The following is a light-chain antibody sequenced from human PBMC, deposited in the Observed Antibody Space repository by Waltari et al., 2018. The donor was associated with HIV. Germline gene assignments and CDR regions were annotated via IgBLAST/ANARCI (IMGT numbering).Light chain of an antibody. CDR1: QSVATN. Sequence: EIVMTQSTATLSVSPGERATLSCRASQSVATNLAWYQQKPGQAHRPLIYCASTRATGIPARFSGSGSGTEFTLTITSLQSEDFEVYYCQQYNSWPLTFGGGTKVEIK. CDR3: QQYNSWPLT. J-gene: IGKJ4*01. CDR2: CAS. V-gene: IGKV3-15*01.